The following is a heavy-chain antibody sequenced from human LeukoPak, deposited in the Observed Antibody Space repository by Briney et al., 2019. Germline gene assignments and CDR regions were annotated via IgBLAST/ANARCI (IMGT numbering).Heavy chain of an antibody. CDR1: GGSISSYY. V-gene: IGHV4-4*07. CDR3: ARRPRQYYVWGSYRHNWFDP. Sequence: SETLSLTCTVSGGSISSYYWSWIRQPAGKGLEWIGRIYTSGSTNYNPSLKSRVTMSVDTSKNQFSLKLSSVTAADTAVYYCARRPRQYYVWGSYRHNWFDPWGQGTLVTVSS. CDR2: IYTSGST. J-gene: IGHJ5*02. D-gene: IGHD3-16*02.